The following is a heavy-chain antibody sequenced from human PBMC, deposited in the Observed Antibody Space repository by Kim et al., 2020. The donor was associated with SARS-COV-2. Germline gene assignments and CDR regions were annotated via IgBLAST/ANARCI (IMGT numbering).Heavy chain of an antibody. V-gene: IGHV1-18*01. CDR1: GYTFTSYG. D-gene: IGHD6-13*01. CDR2: ISAYNGNT. CDR3: ARHSSTDYYYSGMDV. Sequence: ASVKVSCKASGYTFTSYGISWVRQAPGQGLEWMGWISAYNGNTNYAQKLQGRVTMTTDTSTSTAYMELRSLRSDDTAVYYCARHSSTDYYYSGMDVWGQGTTVTVSS. J-gene: IGHJ6*02.